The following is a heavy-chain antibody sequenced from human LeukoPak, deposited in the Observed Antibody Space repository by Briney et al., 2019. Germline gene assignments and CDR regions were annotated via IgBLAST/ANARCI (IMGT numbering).Heavy chain of an antibody. CDR2: SSCSGGST. Sequence: GGALRLSCPASVCTFSNYAMSWVRQPPGKELDWVSASSCSGGSTYYADSVKGRFTISRDNSKNTLYLQMNSLRAEDTAVYYCAKDHRIAAAQPDAFDIWGQGTMVTVSS. J-gene: IGHJ3*02. CDR1: VCTFSNYA. V-gene: IGHV3-23*01. D-gene: IGHD6-13*01. CDR3: AKDHRIAAAQPDAFDI.